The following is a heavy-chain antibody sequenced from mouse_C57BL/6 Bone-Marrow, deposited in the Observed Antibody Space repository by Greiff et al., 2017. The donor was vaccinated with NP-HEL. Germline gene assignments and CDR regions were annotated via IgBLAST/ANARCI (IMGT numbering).Heavy chain of an antibody. Sequence: QVQLQQSGPGLVQPSQSLSITCTVSGFSLTSYGVHWVRQSPGKGLEWLGVIWSGGSTDYNAAFISRLSISKDNSKSQVFFKMNSLQADDTAIYYCARNDGYNGFAYWGQGTLVTVSA. V-gene: IGHV2-2*01. CDR2: IWSGGST. D-gene: IGHD2-3*01. CDR3: ARNDGYNGFAY. CDR1: GFSLTSYG. J-gene: IGHJ3*01.